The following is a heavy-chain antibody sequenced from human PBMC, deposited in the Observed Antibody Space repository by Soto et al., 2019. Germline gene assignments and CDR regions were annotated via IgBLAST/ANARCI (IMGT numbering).Heavy chain of an antibody. J-gene: IGHJ4*02. Sequence: QVQLVQSGAEVKKPGASVKVSCKASVYPFTSYDINWVRQATVQGLEWMGWMNPNSGNTGYAQKFQGRVIMTRNTSISTASLALSSLRSGDTAVYYCARSLYGDNIDCWGQVALGTFSS. V-gene: IGHV1-8*01. CDR1: VYPFTSYD. CDR2: MNPNSGNT. CDR3: ARSLYGDNIDC. D-gene: IGHD4-17*01.